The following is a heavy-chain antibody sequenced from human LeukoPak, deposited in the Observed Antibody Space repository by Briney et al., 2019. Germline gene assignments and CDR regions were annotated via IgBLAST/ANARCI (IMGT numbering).Heavy chain of an antibody. Sequence: PGGSLRLSCAASGLAFSNYGMHWVRQAPGKGLEWVAVIFVSGSDKYYANSVQGRSTISRDNSKNTLYLQMGSLRAEDMAVYYCARANSVISGYFYGMDVWGQGTTVTVSS. J-gene: IGHJ6*02. V-gene: IGHV3-30*03. D-gene: IGHD4/OR15-4a*01. CDR3: ARANSVISGYFYGMDV. CDR1: GLAFSNYG. CDR2: IFVSGSDK.